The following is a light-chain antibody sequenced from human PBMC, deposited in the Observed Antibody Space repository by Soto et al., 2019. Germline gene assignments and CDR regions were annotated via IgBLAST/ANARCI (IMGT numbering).Light chain of an antibody. Sequence: SYVLTQPPSVSVAPGQTARITCGGDNIVTKSVHWYQQRPGQATAVVVYANTDRASGIRERFSGSNSGNTATLTINRVEAGDEADYYCQVWDNTGDHVVFGGGTKLTVL. CDR1: NIVTKS. CDR3: QVWDNTGDHVV. CDR2: ANT. J-gene: IGLJ2*01. V-gene: IGLV3-21*02.